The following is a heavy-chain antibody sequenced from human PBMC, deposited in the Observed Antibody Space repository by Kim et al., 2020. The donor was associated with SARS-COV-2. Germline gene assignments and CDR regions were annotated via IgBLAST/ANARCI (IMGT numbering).Heavy chain of an antibody. CDR3: ARDFSRRIDY. CDR1: GYTFTSYY. Sequence: PSVKVSCKASGYTFTSYYMHWVRQAPGQGLEWMGIINPSGGSTSYAQKFPGRVTMTRDTSTSTVYMELSSLRSEDTAVYYCARDFSRRIDYWGQGTLVTVSS. J-gene: IGHJ4*02. V-gene: IGHV1-46*01. D-gene: IGHD3-3*01. CDR2: INPSGGST.